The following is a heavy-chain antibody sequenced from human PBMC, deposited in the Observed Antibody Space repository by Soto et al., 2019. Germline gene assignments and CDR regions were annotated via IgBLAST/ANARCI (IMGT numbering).Heavy chain of an antibody. Sequence: QVQLVESGGGVVQPGRALRLSCAASGYTFSSYGIHWVRQAQGKGLEWVAVIWYDGSNKYYADSVKGRFTISRDNSKNTLYLQMNSLRAEDTALYYCARVGYGDYPLDYWGQGTLVTVSS. CDR1: GYTFSSYG. J-gene: IGHJ4*02. D-gene: IGHD4-17*01. V-gene: IGHV3-33*01. CDR3: ARVGYGDYPLDY. CDR2: IWYDGSNK.